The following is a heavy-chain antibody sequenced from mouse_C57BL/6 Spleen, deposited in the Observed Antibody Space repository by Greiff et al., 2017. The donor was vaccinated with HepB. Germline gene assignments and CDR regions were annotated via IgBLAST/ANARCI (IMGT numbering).Heavy chain of an antibody. V-gene: IGHV14-4*01. CDR1: GFNIKDDY. CDR3: PYIKSPYYYAMDY. Sequence: EVQLVESGAELVRPGASVKLSCTASGFNIKDDYMHWVKQRPEQGLEWIGWIDPENGDTEYASKFQGKSPITADTSSNTEYMQLSSLTSEYTAVYYCPYIKSPYYYAMDYWGQGTSVTVSS. J-gene: IGHJ4*01. CDR2: IDPENGDT. D-gene: IGHD1-1*01.